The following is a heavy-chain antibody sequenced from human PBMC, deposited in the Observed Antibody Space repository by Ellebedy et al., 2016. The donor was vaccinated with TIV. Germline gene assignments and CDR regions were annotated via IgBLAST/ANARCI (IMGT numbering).Heavy chain of an antibody. CDR1: GYTFTGYY. J-gene: IGHJ4*02. V-gene: IGHV1-2*02. CDR3: ARDPGGSSSSGPLDY. Sequence: ASVKVSCKASGYTFTGYYMHWVRQAPGQGLEWMGWINPNSGGTNYAQKLQGRVTMTTDTSTSTAYMELRSLRSDDTAVYYCARDPGGSSSSGPLDYWGQGTLVTVSS. CDR2: INPNSGGT. D-gene: IGHD6-6*01.